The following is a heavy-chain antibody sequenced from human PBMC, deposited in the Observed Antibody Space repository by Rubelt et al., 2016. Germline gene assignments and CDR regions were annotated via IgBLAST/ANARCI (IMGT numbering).Heavy chain of an antibody. Sequence: QVTLRESGPALVKPTQTLTLTCSFSGFSLSTSGMSVTWVRQPPGKALEWLARIAWDDAKYYRTSLKSRLTIPTHNSTNQVVLTMTNMEAVDTGTYYCAWMRAYCRDGSCYSDYYGMDVWGQGATVTISS. J-gene: IGHJ6*02. CDR3: AWMRAYCRDGSCYSDYYGMDV. D-gene: IGHD2-15*01. V-gene: IGHV2-70*15. CDR2: IAWDDAK. CDR1: GFSLSTSGMS.